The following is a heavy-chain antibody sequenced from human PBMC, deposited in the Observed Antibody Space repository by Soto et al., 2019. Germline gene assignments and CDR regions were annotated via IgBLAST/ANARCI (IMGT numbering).Heavy chain of an antibody. CDR2: ISWNSGNI. CDR3: TKGASTSCFSAFDF. Sequence: EVQLVESGGGLVHPGRSLRLSCTASGFTFDDYAMHWVRQAPGKGLEWVSSISWNSGNIVYADSVRGRFTISRDNAKTYLHLQMNSLSAEDTALYYCTKGASTSCFSAFDFWGQGTMVTVSS. J-gene: IGHJ3*01. D-gene: IGHD2-2*01. V-gene: IGHV3-9*01. CDR1: GFTFDDYA.